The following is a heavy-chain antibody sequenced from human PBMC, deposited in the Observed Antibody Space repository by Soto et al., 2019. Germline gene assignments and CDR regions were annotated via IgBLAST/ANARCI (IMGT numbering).Heavy chain of an antibody. CDR1: GFTFSSYA. D-gene: IGHD3-3*01. J-gene: IGHJ6*02. Sequence: PGGSLRLSCAASGFTFSSYAMHWVRQAPGKGLEWVSAISGSGGSTYYADSVKGRFTISRDNSKNTLYLQMNSLRAEDTAVYYCAKDQGYYDFWSGVYYYYGMDVWGQGTTVTVSS. CDR2: ISGSGGST. V-gene: IGHV3-23*01. CDR3: AKDQGYYDFWSGVYYYYGMDV.